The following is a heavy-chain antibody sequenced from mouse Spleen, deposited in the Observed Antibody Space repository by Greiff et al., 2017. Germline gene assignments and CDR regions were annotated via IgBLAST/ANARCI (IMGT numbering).Heavy chain of an antibody. V-gene: IGHV1-59*01. D-gene: IGHD4-1*01. Sequence: VQLQQPGAELVRPGTSVKLSCKASGYTFTSYWMHWVKQRPGQGLEWIGVIDPSDSYTNYNQKFKGKATLTVDTSSSTAYMQLSSLTSEDSAVYYCARKWDGLDYWGQGTTLTVSS. CDR3: ARKWDGLDY. CDR1: GYTFTSYW. CDR2: IDPSDSYT. J-gene: IGHJ2*01.